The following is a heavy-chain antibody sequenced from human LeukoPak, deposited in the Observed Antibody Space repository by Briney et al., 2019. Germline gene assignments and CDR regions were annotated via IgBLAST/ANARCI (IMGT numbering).Heavy chain of an antibody. J-gene: IGHJ4*02. CDR1: GFTFSSYS. V-gene: IGHV3-21*01. Sequence: PGRSLRLPCAASGFTFSSYSMNWVRQAPGKGLEWVSSISSSSSYIYYADSVKGRFTISRDNAKNSLYLQMNSLRAEDTDVYYCARDSYDSSGYRSWDYWGQGTLVTVSS. CDR3: ARDSYDSSGYRSWDY. D-gene: IGHD3-22*01. CDR2: ISSSSSYI.